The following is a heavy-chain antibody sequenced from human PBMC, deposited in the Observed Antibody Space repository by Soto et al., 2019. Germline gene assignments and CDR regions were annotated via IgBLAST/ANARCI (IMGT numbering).Heavy chain of an antibody. D-gene: IGHD2-21*02. CDR3: ALRRCAGDCLGSYSSHYDYGLDV. CDR2: IYWDDDK. CDR1: GFSLTTGVVG. Sequence: QITLKESGPTLVKPTQTLTLTCTYSGFSLTTGVVGVGWIRQPPGKALEWLALIYWDDDKRYSPSLKSRLSVTTDTSKNQVLLTTANMYRVDSAAYYCALRRCAGDCLGSYSSHYDYGLDVWGQGTTVTVSS. J-gene: IGHJ6*02. V-gene: IGHV2-5*02.